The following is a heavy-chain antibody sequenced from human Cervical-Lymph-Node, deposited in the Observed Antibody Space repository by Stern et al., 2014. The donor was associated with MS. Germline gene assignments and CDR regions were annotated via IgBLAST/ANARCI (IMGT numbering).Heavy chain of an antibody. CDR3: ARDLSDNGSSFDAFDI. J-gene: IGHJ3*02. CDR1: GGSFSSGGYY. Sequence: QVQLQESGPGLVKPSQTLSLTCTVSGGSFSSGGYYWSWIRQHPGKGLEWLGNMYYSGSSFYNPSLKSRVTISIDPSKNQFSLNLSSVTAADTAVYYCARDLSDNGSSFDAFDIWGQGTMVTVSS. CDR2: MYYSGSS. V-gene: IGHV4-31*03. D-gene: IGHD1-26*01.